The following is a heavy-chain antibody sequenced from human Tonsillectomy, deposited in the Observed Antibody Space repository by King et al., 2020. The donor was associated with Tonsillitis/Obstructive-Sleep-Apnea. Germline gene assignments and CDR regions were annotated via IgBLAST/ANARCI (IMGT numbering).Heavy chain of an antibody. CDR3: ARGGPHFDSTTYYYYYMDV. Sequence: VQLVESGGGLIQPGGSLRLSCAASGFTFSSYDMHLVRQATGKGLEWVSAIGTAGDTYYPGSVKGRFTISRENAKNALYLQINSLRAGDTAVYYCARGGPHFDSTTYYYYYMDVWGKGTTVTVSS. CDR2: IGTAGDT. J-gene: IGHJ6*03. D-gene: IGHD3-9*01. CDR1: GFTFSSYD. V-gene: IGHV3-13*04.